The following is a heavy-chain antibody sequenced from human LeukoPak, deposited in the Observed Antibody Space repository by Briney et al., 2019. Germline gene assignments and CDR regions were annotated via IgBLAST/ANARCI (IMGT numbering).Heavy chain of an antibody. Sequence: ASVKVSCKASGYTFTSYDINWVRQATGQGLEWMGWMDPNSGNTGYAQKFQGRVTITRNTSISTAYMELSSLRSEDTAVYYCARGPGMRRLKSHVFDPWGQGTLVTVSS. CDR2: MDPNSGNT. CDR3: ARGPGMRRLKSHVFDP. J-gene: IGHJ5*02. V-gene: IGHV1-8*03. D-gene: IGHD1-1*01. CDR1: GYTFTSYD.